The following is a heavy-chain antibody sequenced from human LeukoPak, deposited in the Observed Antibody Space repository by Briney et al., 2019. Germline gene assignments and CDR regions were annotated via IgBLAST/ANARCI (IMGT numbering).Heavy chain of an antibody. D-gene: IGHD1-1*01. J-gene: IGHJ4*02. V-gene: IGHV3-21*01. CDR2: ISSSSSYI. CDR1: GFTFSSYG. CDR3: ARAGYGTYDY. Sequence: GGTLRLSCAASGFTFSSYGMSWVRQPAGKGLESVSSISSSSSYIYYADSVKGRFTISRDNAKNTLYLQMNSLRAEDTAVYYCARAGYGTYDYWGQGTLVTVSS.